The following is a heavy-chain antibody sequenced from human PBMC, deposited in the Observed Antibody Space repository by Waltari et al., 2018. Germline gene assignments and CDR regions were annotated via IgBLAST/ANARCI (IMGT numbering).Heavy chain of an antibody. J-gene: IGHJ6*02. CDR3: VRDDDGGMGAV. CDR1: GLTFSRFW. Sequence: EVQLVEYGGGLVQPGGSLRLSCAASGLTFSRFWLSWVRQAPGKGLEWVANIYQDGTVTNYVDSVKGRFTTSRDNARNSLYLQMNSQRVDDTAVYYCVRDDDGGMGAVWGQGTTVTVSS. D-gene: IGHD3-16*01. V-gene: IGHV3-7*01. CDR2: IYQDGTVT.